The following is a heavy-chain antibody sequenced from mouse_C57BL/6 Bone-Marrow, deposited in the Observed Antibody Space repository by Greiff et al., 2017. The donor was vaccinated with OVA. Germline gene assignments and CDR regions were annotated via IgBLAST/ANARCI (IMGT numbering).Heavy chain of an antibody. D-gene: IGHD2-2*01. CDR3: ARERDGYDDEFAY. J-gene: IGHJ3*01. CDR1: GYTFTDYY. Sequence: EVQLQQSGPVLVKPGASVKMSCKASGYTFTDYYMNWVKQSHGKSLEWIGVINPYNGGTSYNQKFKGKATLTVDKSSSTAYMELNSLTSEDSAVYYCARERDGYDDEFAYWGQGTLVTVSA. V-gene: IGHV1-19*01. CDR2: INPYNGGT.